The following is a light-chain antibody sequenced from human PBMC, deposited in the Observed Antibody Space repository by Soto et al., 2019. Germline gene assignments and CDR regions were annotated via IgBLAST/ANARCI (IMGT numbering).Light chain of an antibody. Sequence: DIQMTQSPFSLSASVGDRVTITCRASQDIRFLGWFQQKPGEAPKRLIYATSNLEGGVPSRFSGSGSGTEFTLTISSLQPKDFATYFCLQHNTYPYTFGQGTKVDIK. J-gene: IGKJ2*01. CDR3: LQHNTYPYT. CDR2: ATS. V-gene: IGKV1-17*01. CDR1: QDIRF.